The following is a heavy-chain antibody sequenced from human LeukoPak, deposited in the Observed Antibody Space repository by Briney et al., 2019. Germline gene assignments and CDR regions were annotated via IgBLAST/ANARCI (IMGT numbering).Heavy chain of an antibody. V-gene: IGHV4-34*01. CDR1: GGSFSGYY. D-gene: IGHD3-3*01. CDR2: INHSGST. J-gene: IGHJ4*02. Sequence: PAETLSSTCAVYGGSFSGYYWSWIRQPPGKGLEWIGEINHSGSTNYNPSLKSRVTISVDTSKNQFSLKLSSVTAADTAVYYCARGLPIRFLEWLLAPPFDYWGQGAQVGVSS. CDR3: ARGLPIRFLEWLLAPPFDY.